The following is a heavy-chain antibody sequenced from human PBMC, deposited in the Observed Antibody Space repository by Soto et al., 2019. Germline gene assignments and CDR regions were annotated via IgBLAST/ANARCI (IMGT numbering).Heavy chain of an antibody. CDR1: GFTFSSYS. Sequence: GGSLRLSCAASGFTFSSYSMNWVRQAPGKGLEWVSSISSSSSYIYYADSVKGRFTISRDNAKNSLYLQMNSLRAEDTAVYYCARDSYYDFWSGYYQYYYYGMDVWGQGTTVTVSS. CDR2: ISSSSSYI. J-gene: IGHJ6*02. D-gene: IGHD3-3*01. V-gene: IGHV3-21*01. CDR3: ARDSYYDFWSGYYQYYYYGMDV.